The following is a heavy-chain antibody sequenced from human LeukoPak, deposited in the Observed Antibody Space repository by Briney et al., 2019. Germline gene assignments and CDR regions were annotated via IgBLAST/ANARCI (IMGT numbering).Heavy chain of an antibody. CDR2: IYDSGST. CDR3: ARAYGGNEFDY. D-gene: IGHD4-23*01. Sequence: SETLSLTCNVSGDFLSGFYWRWIRESRGKGREWIGYIYDSGSTNYNPSLKSRVTISVDTSKNQFSLKLSSVTAAVTAVYYCARAYGGNEFDYWGQGTLVTVSS. CDR1: GDFLSGFY. J-gene: IGHJ4*02. V-gene: IGHV4-59*13.